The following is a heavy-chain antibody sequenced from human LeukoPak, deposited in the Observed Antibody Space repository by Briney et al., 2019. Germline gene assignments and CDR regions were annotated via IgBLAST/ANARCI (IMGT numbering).Heavy chain of an antibody. CDR1: DGSISSNNFY. Sequence: KPSETLSLTCTVSDGSISSNNFYWGWIRQPPGKGLKWIGDIYYGRSPYYNPSLKSRLTISVDTSKNQFSLKLSSVTAADTAVYYCARSHRRQWEPRRYYFDYWGQGTLVTVSS. CDR3: ARSHRRQWEPRRYYFDY. CDR2: IYYGRSP. J-gene: IGHJ4*02. V-gene: IGHV4-39*01. D-gene: IGHD1-26*01.